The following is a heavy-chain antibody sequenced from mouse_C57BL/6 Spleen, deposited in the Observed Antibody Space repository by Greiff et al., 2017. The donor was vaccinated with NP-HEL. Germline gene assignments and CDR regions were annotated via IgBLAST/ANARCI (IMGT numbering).Heavy chain of an antibody. CDR1: EYEFPSHD. J-gene: IGHJ1*03. D-gene: IGHD1-1*01. CDR3: ARWNYGSSLYWYFDV. V-gene: IGHV5-2*03. CDR2: INSDGGST. Sequence: EVKLVESGAGLVQPGESLKLSCESNEYEFPSHDMSWVRKTPEKRLELVAAINSDGGSTYYPDTMERRFIISRDNTKKTLYLQMSSLRSEDTALYYCARWNYGSSLYWYFDVWGTGTTVTVSS.